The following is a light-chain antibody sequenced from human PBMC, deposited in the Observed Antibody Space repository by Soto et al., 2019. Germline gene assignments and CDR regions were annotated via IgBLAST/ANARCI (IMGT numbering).Light chain of an antibody. CDR2: DAS. Sequence: EIVMTQSRVTLSVSPGERATLSFRASQSVTNNIAWYQQKPGQAPRLVXYDASTRATGIPARFSGSGSGTDLTLTISSLQSEDFAVYYCQHYDNWPPWTFGQGTKVDI. V-gene: IGKV3-15*01. J-gene: IGKJ1*01. CDR3: QHYDNWPPWT. CDR1: QSVTNN.